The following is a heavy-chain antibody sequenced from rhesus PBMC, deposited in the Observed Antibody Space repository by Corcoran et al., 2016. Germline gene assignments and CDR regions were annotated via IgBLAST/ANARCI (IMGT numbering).Heavy chain of an antibody. CDR1: GGSISSGYD. Sequence: QVQLQESGPGVVKPSETLSLTCAVSGGSISSGYDWSWIRQPPGKGLEWIGYIYGTSGSTNYNPSLKHRFTISKDASKNQFSLKLSSVTAADTAVYYCARDSGCTGSGCHDAFDFWGQGLRVTVSS. V-gene: IGHV4-76*01. D-gene: IGHD2-21*01. CDR2: IYGTSGST. CDR3: ARDSGCTGSGCHDAFDF. J-gene: IGHJ3*01.